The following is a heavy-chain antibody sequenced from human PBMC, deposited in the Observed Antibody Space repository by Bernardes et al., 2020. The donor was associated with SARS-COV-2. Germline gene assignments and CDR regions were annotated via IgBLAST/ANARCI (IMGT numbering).Heavy chain of an antibody. CDR3: AHRYTGSHFDY. CDR1: GFSLSTTGVG. CDR2: IFWDDDK. V-gene: IGHV2-5*02. D-gene: IGHD1-26*01. Sequence: SGPTLVKPTQTLTLTCTFSGFSLSTTGVGVGWIRQPPGEALEWLALIFWDDDKFYSPSLKGRLSVTKDTAKNQVVLSMTDMDPVDTGTYYCAHRYTGSHFDYWGQGTLVTVSS. J-gene: IGHJ4*02.